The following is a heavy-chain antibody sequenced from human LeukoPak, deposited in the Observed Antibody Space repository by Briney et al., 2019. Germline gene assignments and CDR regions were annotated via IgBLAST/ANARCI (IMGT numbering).Heavy chain of an antibody. Sequence: PSETLSLTCAVYSGSFSGYYWSWIRQPPGKGLEWIGEINHSGSTNYNPSLKSRVTISVDTSKNQFSLKLSSVTAADTAVYYCARGLMRNCSGGSCYGRWFDPWGQGTLVTVSS. CDR3: ARGLMRNCSGGSCYGRWFDP. CDR2: INHSGST. J-gene: IGHJ5*02. V-gene: IGHV4-34*01. D-gene: IGHD2-15*01. CDR1: SGSFSGYY.